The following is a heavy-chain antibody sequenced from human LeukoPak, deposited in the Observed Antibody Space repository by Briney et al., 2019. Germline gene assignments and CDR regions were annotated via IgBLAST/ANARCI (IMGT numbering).Heavy chain of an antibody. D-gene: IGHD3-22*01. CDR2: ISGSGGST. Sequence: PGGSLRLSCAASGFIFSSYAMSWVRQAPGKGLEWVSAISGSGGSTYYADSVKGRFTISRDNSKNTLYLQMNSLRAEDTAVYYCAKDLGYYYDSSGYDAFDYWGQGTLVTVSS. J-gene: IGHJ4*02. V-gene: IGHV3-23*01. CDR3: AKDLGYYYDSSGYDAFDY. CDR1: GFIFSSYA.